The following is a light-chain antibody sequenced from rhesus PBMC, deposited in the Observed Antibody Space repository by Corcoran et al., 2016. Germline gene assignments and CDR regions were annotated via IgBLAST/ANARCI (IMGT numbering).Light chain of an antibody. CDR3: LQHSNWPWT. V-gene: IGKV3-24*01. CDR2: GAS. J-gene: IGKJ1*01. CDR1: QSVSSS. Sequence: EIVMTQSPATLSLSPGERATLSCRASQSVSSSLAWYQQKPGQAPRLLIYGASNRATGIADRCSGSGSGTDFSLTISSLDPEDVAVYYCLQHSNWPWTFGQGTKVEIK.